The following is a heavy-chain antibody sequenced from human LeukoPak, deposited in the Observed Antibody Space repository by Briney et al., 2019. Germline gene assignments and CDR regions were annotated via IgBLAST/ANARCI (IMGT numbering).Heavy chain of an antibody. CDR1: GGSFSGYY. CDR2: INDSGST. J-gene: IGHJ4*02. Sequence: PSETLSLTCAVYGGSFSGYYWSWIRQPPGKGLEWIGEINDSGSTNYNPSLKSRVTISVDTSKNQFSLKLSSVTAADTAVYYCARGPAYYYGSGSYYSPNTFDYWGQGTLVTVSS. D-gene: IGHD3-10*01. CDR3: ARGPAYYYGSGSYYSPNTFDY. V-gene: IGHV4-34*01.